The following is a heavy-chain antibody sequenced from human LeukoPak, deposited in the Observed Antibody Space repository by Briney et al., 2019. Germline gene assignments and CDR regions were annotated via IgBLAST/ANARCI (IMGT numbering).Heavy chain of an antibody. J-gene: IGHJ3*02. CDR3: ATRADSITMIVVEGFDAFDI. CDR1: GYTFSSYG. Sequence: ASVKVSCKASGYTFSSYGIGWVRQAPGQGLEWMGWISADKTNTNYAQNLQGRVTVTTDTSTTTAYMELRSLRSDDTAVYYCATRADSITMIVVEGFDAFDIWGQGTMVTVSS. V-gene: IGHV1-18*01. CDR2: ISADKTNT. D-gene: IGHD3-22*01.